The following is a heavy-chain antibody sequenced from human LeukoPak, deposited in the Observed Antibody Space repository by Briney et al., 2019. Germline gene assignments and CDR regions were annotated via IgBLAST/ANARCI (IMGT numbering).Heavy chain of an antibody. V-gene: IGHV1-18*01. J-gene: IGHJ6*02. Sequence: ASVTVSCKASGYTFTSYGISWVRQAPGQGLEWMGWISAYNGNTNYAQKLQGRVTMTTDTSTSTAYMELRSLRAEDTAVYYCAKDSNPDDEGEFVVVVRSRFNGMDVWGQGTTVTVSS. CDR2: ISAYNGNT. CDR1: GYTFTSYG. CDR3: AKDSNPDDEGEFVVVVRSRFNGMDV. D-gene: IGHD3-22*01.